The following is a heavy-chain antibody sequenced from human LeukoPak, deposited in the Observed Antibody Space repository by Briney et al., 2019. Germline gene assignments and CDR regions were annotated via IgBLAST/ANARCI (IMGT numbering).Heavy chain of an antibody. V-gene: IGHV3-66*01. CDR2: IYSGGST. Sequence: GGSLRLSCAASELTVSSNYMSWVCQAPGKGLEWVSVIYSGGSTYYADSVKGRFTISRDNSKNTLYLQMSSLRAEDTAVYYCVKGGDYYGSGSYGWVDYWGQGTLVTVSS. CDR1: ELTVSSNY. J-gene: IGHJ4*02. D-gene: IGHD3-10*01. CDR3: VKGGDYYGSGSYGWVDY.